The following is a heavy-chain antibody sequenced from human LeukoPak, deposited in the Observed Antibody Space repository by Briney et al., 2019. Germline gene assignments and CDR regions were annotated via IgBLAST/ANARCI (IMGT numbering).Heavy chain of an antibody. CDR2: IYYSGSA. Sequence: PSGTLSLTCTVSGGSISSSSYYWGWIRQPPGKGLEWIGSIYYSGSAYYNPSLNSRVTISVDTSKNQFSLKLSSVTAADTAVCYCARRGAARAYNWFDPWGQGTLVTVSS. D-gene: IGHD1-26*01. CDR1: GGSISSSSYY. J-gene: IGHJ5*02. CDR3: ARRGAARAYNWFDP. V-gene: IGHV4-39*01.